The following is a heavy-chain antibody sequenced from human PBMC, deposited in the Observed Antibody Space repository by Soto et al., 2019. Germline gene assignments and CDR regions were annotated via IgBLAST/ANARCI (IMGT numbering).Heavy chain of an antibody. CDR1: GFTFSSYA. CDR2: ISYDGSNK. V-gene: IGHV3-30-3*01. Sequence: QVQLVESGGGVVQPGRSLRLSCAASGFTFSSYAMHWVRQAPGKGLEWVAVISYDGSNKYYADSVKGRFTISRDNSKNTLYLQMNSLRAEDTAVYYCARGKIDIGSRLDYYYYYGMDVWGQGTTVTVSS. D-gene: IGHD2-15*01. J-gene: IGHJ6*02. CDR3: ARGKIDIGSRLDYYYYYGMDV.